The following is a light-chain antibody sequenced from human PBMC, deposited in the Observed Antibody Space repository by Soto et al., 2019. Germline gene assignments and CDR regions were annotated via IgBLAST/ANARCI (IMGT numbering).Light chain of an antibody. J-gene: IGKJ1*01. CDR2: DAS. CDR1: QSISSW. Sequence: DIPMTQSPSTLSASVGDRVTITCRASQSISSWLAWYQQKPGKAPKLLIYDASSLESGVPSRFSGSGSGTEFTLTSSSLQPHDFATYFCQQYNSYPWTFGQGTKVEIK. CDR3: QQYNSYPWT. V-gene: IGKV1-5*01.